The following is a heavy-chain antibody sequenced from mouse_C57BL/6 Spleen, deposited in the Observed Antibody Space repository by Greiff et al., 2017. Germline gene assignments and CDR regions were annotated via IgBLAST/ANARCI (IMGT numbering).Heavy chain of an antibody. V-gene: IGHV1-82*01. CDR3: DRYQRYSMDY. J-gene: IGHJ4*01. CDR2: IYPGDGDT. CDR1: GYAFSSSW. Sequence: VQLQQSGPELVKPGASVKISCKASGYAFSSSWMNWVKQRPGKGLEWIGRIYPGDGDTNYNGKFKGKATLTADKSSSTAYMQLSSLASEDSAVXFCDRYQRYSMDYWGQGTSVTVSS.